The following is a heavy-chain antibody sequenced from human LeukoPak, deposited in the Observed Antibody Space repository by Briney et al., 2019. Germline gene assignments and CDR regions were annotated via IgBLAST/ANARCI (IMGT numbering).Heavy chain of an antibody. CDR2: ISYDGSNK. CDR1: GFTFSSYG. V-gene: IGHV3-30*18. Sequence: PGGSLRLSCAASGFTFSSYGMHWVRQAPGKGLAWVAVISYDGSNKYYAASVKGRFTISRDNSKNTLYLQMHSLRAEDTAVYSSAKYVAGAGSYPLDYWGQGRLVTVSS. CDR3: AKYVAGAGSYPLDY. J-gene: IGHJ4*02. D-gene: IGHD3-10*01.